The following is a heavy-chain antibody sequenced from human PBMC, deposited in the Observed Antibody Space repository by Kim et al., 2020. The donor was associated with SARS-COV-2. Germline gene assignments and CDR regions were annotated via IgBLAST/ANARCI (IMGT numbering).Heavy chain of an antibody. CDR2: IYSGGST. V-gene: IGHV3-53*01. CDR3: ANSAAS. CDR1: GFTVGNNY. D-gene: IGHD2-15*01. J-gene: IGHJ5*02. Sequence: GGSLRLSCAASGFTVGNNYMRWVRQAPGKGLEWVSLIYSGGSTYYADSVKGRFTISRDSSKNTLYLQMNSLRVEDTAVYYCANSAASWGQGTLVTVPS.